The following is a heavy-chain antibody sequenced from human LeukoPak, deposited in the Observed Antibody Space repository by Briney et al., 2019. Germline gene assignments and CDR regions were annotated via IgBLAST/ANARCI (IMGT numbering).Heavy chain of an antibody. Sequence: NPSETLSLTCAVYGVSFSGYYWSWIRQPPGKGLEWIGEINHSGSTNYNPSLKSRVTISVDTSKNQFSLKLSSVTAADTAVYYCARGPYYYDSSGYYYYYYYYMDVWGKGTTVTVSS. J-gene: IGHJ6*03. V-gene: IGHV4-34*01. CDR2: INHSGST. D-gene: IGHD3-22*01. CDR3: ARGPYYYDSSGYYYYYYYYMDV. CDR1: GVSFSGYY.